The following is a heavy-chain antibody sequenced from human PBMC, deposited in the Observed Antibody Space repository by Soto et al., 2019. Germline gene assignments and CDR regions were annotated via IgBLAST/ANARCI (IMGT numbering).Heavy chain of an antibody. Sequence: SETLSLTCTVSGGSISGYYWSWIRQPPGKGLEWLGYIYYTGSTNYNPSLGSRVTISLDTSKNQFSLRLNSVSAADTAMYFCERHGDYRNFRYYYYMDVWGKGTTVTVSS. CDR2: IYYTGST. D-gene: IGHD4-17*01. CDR3: ERHGDYRNFRYYYYMDV. V-gene: IGHV4-59*08. CDR1: GGSISGYY. J-gene: IGHJ6*03.